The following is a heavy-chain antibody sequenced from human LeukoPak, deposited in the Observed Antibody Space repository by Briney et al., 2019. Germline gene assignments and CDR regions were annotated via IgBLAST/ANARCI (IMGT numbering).Heavy chain of an antibody. CDR3: AREQEGSSGWYNWFDP. Sequence: PSETLSLTCTVSGGSISSYYWSWIRQPPGKGLGWIGYIYYSGSTNYNPSLKSLVTISVDTSKNQFSLKLSSVTAADTAVYYCAREQEGSSGWYNWFDPWGQGTLVTVSS. D-gene: IGHD6-19*01. V-gene: IGHV4-59*01. CDR2: IYYSGST. J-gene: IGHJ5*02. CDR1: GGSISSYY.